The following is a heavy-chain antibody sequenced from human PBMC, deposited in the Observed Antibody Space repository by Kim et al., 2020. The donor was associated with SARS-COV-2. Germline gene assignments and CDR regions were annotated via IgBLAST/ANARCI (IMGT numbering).Heavy chain of an antibody. V-gene: IGHV4-39*07. J-gene: IGHJ4*02. D-gene: IGHD2-15*01. CDR1: GGSISNNNYF. CDR3: ATHKRFAAYVDY. Sequence: SETLSLTCTVSGGSISNNNYFWVWIRQSPGKGLEWIGSIHYSGNTYYNPSLGGRVTISADMSKNQFSLKLNSVTAADTAVYYCATHKRFAAYVDYWGQGT. CDR2: IHYSGNT.